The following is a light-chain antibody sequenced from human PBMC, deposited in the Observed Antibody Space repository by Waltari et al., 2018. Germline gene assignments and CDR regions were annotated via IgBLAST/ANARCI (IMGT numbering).Light chain of an antibody. CDR1: QSISSY. J-gene: IGKJ5*01. Sequence: EIVLAQSPATLSLSPGERATLSCRASQSISSYLAWYQQKPGQAPSLLIYDASHRATGIPARFSGRGAGTDFTLTISSLEPEDFAVYYCQQRSKWPPTFGQGTRLEIK. V-gene: IGKV3-11*01. CDR2: DAS. CDR3: QQRSKWPPT.